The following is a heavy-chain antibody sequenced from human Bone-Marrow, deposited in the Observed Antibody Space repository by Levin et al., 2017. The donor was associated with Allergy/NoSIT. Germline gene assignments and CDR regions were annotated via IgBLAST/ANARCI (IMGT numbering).Heavy chain of an antibody. Sequence: PGESLKISCKASGYTFTSYFMYWVRQAPGQGLEWMGIINPYDGTTTYAQKFQGRVTVTRDTSTSTFYMDLSSLRSEDTALYYCARGGYGADLCYYWGQGTLVTVSS. D-gene: IGHD4-17*01. CDR1: GYTFTSYF. CDR3: ARGGYGADLCYY. J-gene: IGHJ4*02. V-gene: IGHV1-46*01. CDR2: INPYDGTT.